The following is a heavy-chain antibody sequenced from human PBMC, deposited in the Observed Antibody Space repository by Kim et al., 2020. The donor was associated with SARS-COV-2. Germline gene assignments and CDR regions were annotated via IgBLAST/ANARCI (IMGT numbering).Heavy chain of an antibody. J-gene: IGHJ4*02. Sequence: GGSLRLSCVASGSTFGNYWMGWVRQTPGKVLEWVAYIRGDASEKNYVDAVKGRVSISRAKVKNSAYLQMNSLRAEDAAVAYCETLKDCWCQGILGTVSS. CDR3: ETLKDC. CDR2: IRGDASEK. V-gene: IGHV3-7*01. CDR1: GSTFGNYW.